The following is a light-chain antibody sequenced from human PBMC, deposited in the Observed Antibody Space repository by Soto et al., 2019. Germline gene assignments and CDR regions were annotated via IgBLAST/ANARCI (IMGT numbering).Light chain of an antibody. CDR1: QGISSW. CDR3: QQASSFPRT. V-gene: IGKV1-12*01. CDR2: AAS. Sequence: DIQLTQSPSSVSASVGDRATITCRASQGISSWLAWYQQKPGRAPTRMIYAASSLQSGVPSRFSGSGSGTDLTHTISSLQPEDFATYYFQQASSFPRTFGQGAKWEIK. J-gene: IGKJ1*01.